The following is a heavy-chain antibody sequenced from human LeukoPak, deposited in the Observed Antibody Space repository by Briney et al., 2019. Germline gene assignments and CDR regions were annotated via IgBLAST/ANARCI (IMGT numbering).Heavy chain of an antibody. Sequence: GASVKVSCKASGYTFTGYYMHWVRQATGQGLEWMGWMNPNSGNTGYAQKFQGRVTMTRNTSISTAYMELSSLRSEDTAVYYCARGPTGYSSAYNWFDPWGQGTLVTVSS. CDR2: MNPNSGNT. D-gene: IGHD6-25*01. J-gene: IGHJ5*02. CDR1: GYTFTGYY. CDR3: ARGPTGYSSAYNWFDP. V-gene: IGHV1-8*02.